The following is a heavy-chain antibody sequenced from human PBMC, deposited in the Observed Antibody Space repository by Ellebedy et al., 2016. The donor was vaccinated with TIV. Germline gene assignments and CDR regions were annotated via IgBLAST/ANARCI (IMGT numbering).Heavy chain of an antibody. V-gene: IGHV1-69*04. J-gene: IGHJ4*02. CDR3: ARVPNIVGVTLFDY. D-gene: IGHD1-26*01. CDR1: GGTFSSYA. Sequence: AASVKVSCKASGGTFSSYAISWVRQAPGQGLEWMGRIIPILGIANYAQNFQGRVTITADKSTSTAYMELSSLRSEDTAVYYCARVPNIVGVTLFDYWGQGTLVTVSS. CDR2: IIPILGIA.